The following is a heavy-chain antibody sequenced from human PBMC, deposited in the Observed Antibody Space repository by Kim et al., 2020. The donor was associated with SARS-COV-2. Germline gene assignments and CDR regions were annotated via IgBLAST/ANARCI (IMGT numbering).Heavy chain of an antibody. J-gene: IGHJ5*02. CDR3: ARLWGDTYYYDSSGYYLHSFWFDP. CDR1: GGSISSYY. D-gene: IGHD3-22*01. CDR2: IYYSGST. Sequence: SETLSLTCTVSGGSISSYYWSWIRQPPGKGLEWIGYIYYSGSTNYNPSLKSRVTISVDTSKNQFSLKLSSVTAADTAVYYCARLWGDTYYYDSSGYYLHSFWFDPWGQGTLVTVSS. V-gene: IGHV4-59*08.